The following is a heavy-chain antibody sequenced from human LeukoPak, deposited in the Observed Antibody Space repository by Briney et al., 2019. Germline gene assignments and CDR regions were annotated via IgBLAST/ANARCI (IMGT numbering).Heavy chain of an antibody. Sequence: GGTLRLSCAASGFTFSSYGMTWVRQAPGKGLDWVATISESGGSTYYADSVKGRFTISRDNSKNTLYLQMNSLRAEDTAIYFCARGAFYDYWGQGTLVTVSS. CDR2: ISESGGST. J-gene: IGHJ4*02. CDR1: GFTFSSYG. V-gene: IGHV3-23*01. CDR3: ARGAFYDY. D-gene: IGHD2/OR15-2a*01.